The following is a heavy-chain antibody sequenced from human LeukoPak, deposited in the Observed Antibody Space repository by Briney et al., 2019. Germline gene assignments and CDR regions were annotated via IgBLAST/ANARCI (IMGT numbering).Heavy chain of an antibody. CDR2: INPNSGGT. V-gene: IGHV1-2*02. CDR1: GYTFTDYY. J-gene: IGHJ6*03. CDR3: ARVESNYYYYYMDV. Sequence: ASVKVSCKASGYTFTDYYMHWVRQAPGQGLEWMGWINPNSGGTNYAQKFQGRVTMTRDTSISTAYMELSRLRSDDTAVYYCARVESNYYYYYMDVWGKGTTVTVSS.